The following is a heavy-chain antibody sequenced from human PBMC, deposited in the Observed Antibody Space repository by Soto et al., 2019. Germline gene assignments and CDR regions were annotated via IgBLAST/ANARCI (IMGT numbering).Heavy chain of an antibody. V-gene: IGHV6-1*01. Sequence: PSQTLSLTCAISGDSVSSKSAAWNWLRQSPSRGLEWLGRTYYRSKWYNEYAVSVKSRIIINPDTSKNQFSLQLNSVTPEDTAVYYCARSGNEGAVDYWGQGTLVTVSS. CDR2: TYYRSKWYN. D-gene: IGHD1-26*01. CDR3: ARSGNEGAVDY. J-gene: IGHJ4*02. CDR1: GDSVSSKSAA.